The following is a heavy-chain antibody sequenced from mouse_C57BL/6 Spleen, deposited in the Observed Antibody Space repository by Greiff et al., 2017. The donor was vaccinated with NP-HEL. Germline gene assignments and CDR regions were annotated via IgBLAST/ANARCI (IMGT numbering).Heavy chain of an antibody. CDR3: AKNDGYSFAY. CDR2: IWRGGST. V-gene: IGHV2-5*01. J-gene: IGHJ3*01. CDR1: GFSFTSYD. Sequence: LQESGPGLVQPSQSLSITCTVSGFSFTSYDVHWVRQSPGKGLEWLGVIWRGGSTDYNAAFMSRLSITKDNSKSQVFFKMNSLQADDTAIYYCAKNDGYSFAYWGQGTLVTVSA. D-gene: IGHD2-3*01.